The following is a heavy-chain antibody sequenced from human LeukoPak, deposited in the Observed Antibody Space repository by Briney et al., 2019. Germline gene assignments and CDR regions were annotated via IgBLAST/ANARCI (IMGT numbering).Heavy chain of an antibody. CDR1: GFTFSSYS. V-gene: IGHV3-48*02. Sequence: GGSLRLSCAASGFTFSSYSMNWVRQAPGKGLEWVSYISSSSSTIYYADSVKGRFTISRDNAKNSLYLQMNSLRDEDTAVYYCTTLRMEWLLSSAPFDYWGQGTLVTVSS. CDR3: TTLRMEWLLSSAPFDY. D-gene: IGHD3-3*01. CDR2: ISSSSSTI. J-gene: IGHJ4*02.